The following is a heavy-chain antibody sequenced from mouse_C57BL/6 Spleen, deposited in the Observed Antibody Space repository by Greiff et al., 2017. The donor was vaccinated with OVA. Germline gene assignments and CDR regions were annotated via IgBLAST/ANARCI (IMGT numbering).Heavy chain of an antibody. J-gene: IGHJ4*01. Sequence: QVHVKQPGAELVKPGASVKMSCKASGYTFTSYWITWVKQRPGQGLEWIGDIYPGSGSTNYNEKFKSKATLTVDTSSSTAYMQLSSLTSEDSAVYYCAKDYDEAMDYWGQGTSVTVSS. CDR3: AKDYDEAMDY. D-gene: IGHD2-4*01. CDR2: IYPGSGST. CDR1: GYTFTSYW. V-gene: IGHV1-55*01.